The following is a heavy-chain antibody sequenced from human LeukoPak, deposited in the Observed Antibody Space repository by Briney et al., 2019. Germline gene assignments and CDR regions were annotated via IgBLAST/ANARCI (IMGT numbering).Heavy chain of an antibody. CDR1: GYTFISYG. CDR3: ARDMYYYDSSGYNDAFDI. J-gene: IGHJ3*02. Sequence: ASVKVSCKASGYTFISYGISWVRQAPGQGLEWMGWISGYNGNTNYAQNLRGRVTMTTDTSTSTAYMELRSLRSDDTAVYYCARDMYYYDSSGYNDAFDIWGQGTMVTVSS. CDR2: ISGYNGNT. V-gene: IGHV1-18*01. D-gene: IGHD3-22*01.